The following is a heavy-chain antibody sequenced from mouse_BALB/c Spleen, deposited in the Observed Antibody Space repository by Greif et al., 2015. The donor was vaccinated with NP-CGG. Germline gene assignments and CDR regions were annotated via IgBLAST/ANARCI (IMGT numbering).Heavy chain of an antibody. CDR2: INPSTGYT. CDR1: GYTFTSYW. V-gene: IGHV1-7*01. CDR3: ARKDYRYDWFAY. J-gene: IGHJ3*01. Sequence: VQLQQSGAELAKPGASVKMSCKASGYTFTSYWMHWVKQRPGQGLEWIGYINPSTGYTEYNQKFKDKATLTADKSSSTAYMQLSSLTSEDSAVYYCARKDYRYDWFAYWGQGTLVTVSA. D-gene: IGHD2-14*01.